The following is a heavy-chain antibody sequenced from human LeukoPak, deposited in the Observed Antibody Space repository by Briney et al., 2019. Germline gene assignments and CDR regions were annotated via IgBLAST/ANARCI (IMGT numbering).Heavy chain of an antibody. J-gene: IGHJ4*02. CDR1: GFTFSSYA. V-gene: IGHV3-23*01. Sequence: TGGSLRLSCAASGFTFSSYAMSWVRQAPGKGLKWVSAISGSGGSTYYADSVKGRFTISRDNSKNTLYLQMNSLRAEDTAVYYCAKGTLDIVVVPAAPKVYYFDYWGQGTLVTVSS. D-gene: IGHD2-2*01. CDR2: ISGSGGST. CDR3: AKGTLDIVVVPAAPKVYYFDY.